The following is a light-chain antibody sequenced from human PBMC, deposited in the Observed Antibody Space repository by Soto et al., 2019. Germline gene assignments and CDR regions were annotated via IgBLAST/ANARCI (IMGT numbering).Light chain of an antibody. CDR2: KAS. Sequence: DIQMTQSPSTLSASVGDRVTITCRASQSIDMWLAWYQQKPGKAPKLLIYKASSLERGVPSRFSGSGSGTEFTLTITSLQPNDFATYYCQQYSNYEWTFGQGTKVEIK. CDR3: QQYSNYEWT. V-gene: IGKV1-5*03. CDR1: QSIDMW. J-gene: IGKJ1*01.